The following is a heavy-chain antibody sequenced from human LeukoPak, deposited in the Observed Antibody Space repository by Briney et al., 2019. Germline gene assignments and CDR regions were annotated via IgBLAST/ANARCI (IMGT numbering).Heavy chain of an antibody. J-gene: IGHJ4*02. D-gene: IGHD5-18*01. CDR3: AKGQGYNYGDSIDY. CDR2: INGGSGNS. V-gene: IGHV3-23*01. Sequence: GGSLRLSCAASGFTFNNYAMTWVRQAPGKGLEWVSVINGGSGNSYYADSVKGRFSVSRDNSKNTLYLQMNSLRDEDTAVYYCAKGQGYNYGDSIDYWGQGTLVTVSS. CDR1: GFTFNNYA.